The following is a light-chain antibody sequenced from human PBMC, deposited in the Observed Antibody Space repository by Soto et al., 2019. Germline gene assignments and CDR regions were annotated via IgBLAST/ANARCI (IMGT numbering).Light chain of an antibody. CDR3: CSYAGGSAPWV. V-gene: IGLV2-23*02. CDR2: EVT. CDR1: SSDVGNYNF. J-gene: IGLJ3*02. Sequence: QSALTQPASVSGSPGQSITISCTGTSSDVGNYNFVSWYQQHPGKAPKLMIYEVTKRPSGVSNRFSGSKSDNTASLTISGLQAEDEAEYYCCSYAGGSAPWVLGGGTKVTVL.